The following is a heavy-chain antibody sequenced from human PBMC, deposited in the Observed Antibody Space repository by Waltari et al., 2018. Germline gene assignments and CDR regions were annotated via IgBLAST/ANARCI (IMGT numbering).Heavy chain of an antibody. Sequence: EVQLVESGGGLVQPGGSLRLSCAASGFTFSSYSMNWVRQAPGKGLEWVSYISSSSSTIYYADSVKGRFTISRDNAKNSLYLQMNSLRAEDTAVYYCARHAFSEFAYWGQGTLVTVSS. D-gene: IGHD3-16*01. CDR3: ARHAFSEFAY. J-gene: IGHJ4*02. CDR2: ISSSSSTI. V-gene: IGHV3-48*04. CDR1: GFTFSSYS.